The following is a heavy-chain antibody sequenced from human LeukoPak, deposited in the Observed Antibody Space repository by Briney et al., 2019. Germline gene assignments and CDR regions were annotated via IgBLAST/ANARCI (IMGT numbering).Heavy chain of an antibody. J-gene: IGHJ5*02. Sequence: PSETLSLTCTVSSGSISSYYWSWIRQPPGKGLEWIGYIYHSGSTNYNASLKSRVTISVDTSKNQFSLKLSSVTAADTAVYYCARVSGSRTTYNWFDPWGQGTLVTVSS. CDR1: SGSISSYY. CDR3: ARVSGSRTTYNWFDP. D-gene: IGHD6-13*01. V-gene: IGHV4-59*01. CDR2: IYHSGST.